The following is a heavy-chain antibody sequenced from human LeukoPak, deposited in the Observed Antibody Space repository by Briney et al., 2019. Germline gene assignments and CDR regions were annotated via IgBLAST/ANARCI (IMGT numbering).Heavy chain of an antibody. D-gene: IGHD6-19*01. CDR3: ARGPAAGNLLGY. J-gene: IGHJ4*02. CDR2: IKQDGSEK. V-gene: IGHV3-7*01. CDR1: GFTFSAYP. Sequence: PGGSLRLSCAASGFTFSAYPFHWVRQAPGKGLEWVANIKQDGSEKYYVDSVKGRFTISRDNAKNSLFLQMNSLRAEDTAVYYCARGPAAGNLLGYWGQGTLVTVSS.